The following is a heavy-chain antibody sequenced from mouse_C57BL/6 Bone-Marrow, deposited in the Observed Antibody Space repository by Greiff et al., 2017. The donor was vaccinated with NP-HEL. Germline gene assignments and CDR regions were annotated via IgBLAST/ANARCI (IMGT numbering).Heavy chain of an antibody. CDR1: GYAFSSSW. CDR2: IYPGDGDT. J-gene: IGHJ4*01. V-gene: IGHV1-82*01. CDR3: ARWKYYGSRYAMDY. Sequence: QVQLQQSGPELVKPGASVKISCKASGYAFSSSWMNWVKQRPGKGLEWIGRIYPGDGDTNYNGKFKGKATLTADKSSSTAYMQLSSLTSEDSAVYFCARWKYYGSRYAMDYWGQGTSVTVSS. D-gene: IGHD1-1*01.